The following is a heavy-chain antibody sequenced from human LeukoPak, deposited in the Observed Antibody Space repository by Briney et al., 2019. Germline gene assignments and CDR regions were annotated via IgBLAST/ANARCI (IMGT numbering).Heavy chain of an antibody. J-gene: IGHJ4*02. CDR2: IWYDGSNK. Sequence: GGSLRLSCAASGFTFSRHGMHWVRQAPGKGLEWVAVIWYDGSNKNYADSVKGRFTISRDNSKNTLYLQMNSLRAEDTAVYYCARDSAYGLLDYRGQGTLVTVSS. D-gene: IGHD3-16*01. V-gene: IGHV3-33*01. CDR1: GFTFSRHG. CDR3: ARDSAYGLLDY.